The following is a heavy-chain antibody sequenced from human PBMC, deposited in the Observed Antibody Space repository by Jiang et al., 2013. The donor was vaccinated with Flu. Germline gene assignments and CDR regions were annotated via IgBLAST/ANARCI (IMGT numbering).Heavy chain of an antibody. CDR1: SSSNW. D-gene: IGHD2-15*01. Sequence: SSSNWWSWVRQPPGKGLEWIGEIYHSGSTNYNPSLKSRVTISVDKSKNQFSLKLSSVTAADTAVYYCARAPKPGGYCSGGSCYRLLGWGQGTLVTVSS. CDR2: IYHSGST. J-gene: IGHJ4*02. CDR3: ARAPKPGGYCSGGSCYRLLG. V-gene: IGHV4-4*02.